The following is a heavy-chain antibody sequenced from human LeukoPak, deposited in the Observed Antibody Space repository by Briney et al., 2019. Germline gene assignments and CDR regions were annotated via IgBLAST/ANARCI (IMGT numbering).Heavy chain of an antibody. CDR2: IKQDGSGK. J-gene: IGHJ6*03. D-gene: IGHD1-26*01. Sequence: GGSLRLSCAASGFTLNSYWMSWVRQAPGKGLEWVANIKQDGSGKYYVDSVKGRFTISGDNAKNSLYLQMNSLRAEDTAVYYCARDQTKWEPLRRRDYYYMDVWGKGTTVTVSS. CDR3: ARDQTKWEPLRRRDYYYMDV. V-gene: IGHV3-7*01. CDR1: GFTLNSYW.